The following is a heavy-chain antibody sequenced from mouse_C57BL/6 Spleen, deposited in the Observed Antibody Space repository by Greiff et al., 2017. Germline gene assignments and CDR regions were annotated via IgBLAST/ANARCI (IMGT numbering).Heavy chain of an antibody. V-gene: IGHV1-64*01. CDR1: GYTFTSYW. D-gene: IGHD2-3*01. CDR3: ARSWLLQAMDY. CDR2: IHPNSGST. Sequence: VQLQQPGAELVKPGASVTLSCKASGYTFTSYWLHWVKQRPGQGLEWIGMIHPNSGSTNYNEKFKSKATLTVYKSSSTAYMQLSSLTSEDSAVYYCARSWLLQAMDYWGQGTSVTVSS. J-gene: IGHJ4*01.